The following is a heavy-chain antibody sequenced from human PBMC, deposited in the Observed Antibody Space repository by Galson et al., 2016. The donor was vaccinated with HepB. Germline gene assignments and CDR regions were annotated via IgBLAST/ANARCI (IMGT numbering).Heavy chain of an antibody. V-gene: IGHV3-30*03. CDR2: VSHDGTDA. Sequence: SLRLSCADSGFSFSSYGIHWVRQAPGRGLKWVAVVSHDGTDAFYADSVKGRFAISRDNSKNTLFLQMNSLRADDTAVYYCARDWGSYLDYWGQGTLVTVSS. D-gene: IGHD3-16*01. CDR1: GFSFSSYG. CDR3: ARDWGSYLDY. J-gene: IGHJ4*02.